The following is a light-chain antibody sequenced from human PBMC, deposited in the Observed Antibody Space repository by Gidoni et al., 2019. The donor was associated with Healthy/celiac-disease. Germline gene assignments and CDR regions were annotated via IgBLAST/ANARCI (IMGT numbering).Light chain of an antibody. CDR3: QQSYSTPRT. J-gene: IGKJ1*01. Sequence: DIQMTQSPSSLSASVGDRVTITCRASQSISSYLNWYQQKPGKAPKLLIYAASSLQSGVPSRFSGSGSGPDFTLPISSLQPEDFATYYCQQSYSTPRTFGQGTKVEIK. CDR1: QSISSY. V-gene: IGKV1-39*01. CDR2: AAS.